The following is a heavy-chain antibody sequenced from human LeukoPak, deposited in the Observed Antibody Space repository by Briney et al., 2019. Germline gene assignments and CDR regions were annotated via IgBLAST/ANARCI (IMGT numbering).Heavy chain of an antibody. CDR1: GGSISSYY. D-gene: IGHD6-19*01. CDR2: IYYSGGT. CDR3: TRVLSSGWYGAFDI. Sequence: SETLSLTCTVSGGSISSYYWSWIRQPPGKGLEWIGYIYYSGGTNYNPSLKSRVTISVDTSKNQFSLKLSSVTAADTAVYYCTRVLSSGWYGAFDIWGQGTMVTVSS. J-gene: IGHJ3*02. V-gene: IGHV4-59*01.